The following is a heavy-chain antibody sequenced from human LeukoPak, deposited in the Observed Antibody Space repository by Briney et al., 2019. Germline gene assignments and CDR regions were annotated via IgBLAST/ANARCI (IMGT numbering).Heavy chain of an antibody. V-gene: IGHV4-34*01. CDR3: ATISSLVIY. J-gene: IGHJ4*02. CDR1: GGSFSGYY. D-gene: IGHD3-9*01. CDR2: INHSGST. Sequence: SETLSHTCAVYGGSFSGYYWSWIRQPPGKGLEWIGEINHSGSTNYNPSLKSRVTISVDTSKNQFSLKLSSVTAADTAVYYCATISSLVIYWGQGTLVTVSS.